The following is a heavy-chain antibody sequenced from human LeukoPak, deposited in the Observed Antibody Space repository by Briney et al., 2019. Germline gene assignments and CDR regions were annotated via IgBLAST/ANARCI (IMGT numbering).Heavy chain of an antibody. D-gene: IGHD3-10*01. Sequence: SETLSLTCTVSGGSISSGSYYWSWIRQPAGKGLEWIGRIYTSGSTNYNPSLKSRVTISVDTSKNQFSLKLSSVTAADTAVYYCVRLSGAFDIWGQGTMVTVSS. J-gene: IGHJ3*02. CDR2: IYTSGST. CDR3: VRLSGAFDI. CDR1: GGSISSGSYY. V-gene: IGHV4-61*02.